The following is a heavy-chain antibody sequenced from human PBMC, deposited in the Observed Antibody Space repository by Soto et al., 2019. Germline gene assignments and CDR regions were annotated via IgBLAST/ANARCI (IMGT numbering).Heavy chain of an antibody. Sequence: QVQLQQWGAGLLKPSETLSLTCAVHGGSFSGYYWTWIRQAPGKGLAWIGEIDHNGRTNYNSSLKSRVSISVDTSKNQLSLILLSVTAADTGVYYCARDRQYSHFWSGYQYEGPYGMDVWGQGTTVTVSS. CDR3: ARDRQYSHFWSGYQYEGPYGMDV. J-gene: IGHJ6*02. V-gene: IGHV4-34*02. D-gene: IGHD3-3*02. CDR2: IDHNGRT. CDR1: GGSFSGYY.